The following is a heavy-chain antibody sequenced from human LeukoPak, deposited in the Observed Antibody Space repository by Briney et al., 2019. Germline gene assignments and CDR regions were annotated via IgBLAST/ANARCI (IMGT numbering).Heavy chain of an antibody. D-gene: IGHD3-22*01. CDR2: MSPSGTT. CDR1: GDSVSSGNYY. CDR3: ARGQDDRSGTFDY. J-gene: IGHJ4*02. Sequence: SGTLSLTCTVSGDSVSSGNYYSSWIQQPPGKGLDWITYMSPSGTTKYNPSLKSRVTTSVDTSRTQFSLRLSSVTAADTAVYYCARGQDDRSGTFDYWGQGILVTVSS. V-gene: IGHV4-61*01.